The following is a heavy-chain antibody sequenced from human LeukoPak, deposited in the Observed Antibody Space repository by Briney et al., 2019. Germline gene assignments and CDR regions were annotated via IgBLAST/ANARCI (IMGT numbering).Heavy chain of an antibody. CDR3: ARDAQIGDIVEVPAPMDV. V-gene: IGHV3-11*01. J-gene: IGHJ6*02. CDR1: GFTFSDYY. Sequence: GGSLRLSCAASGFTFSDYYMSWIRQAPGKGLEWVSYISSSGSTIYYADSVKGRFTISRDNAKDSLYLQMNSLRAEDTAVYYCARDAQIGDIVEVPAPMDVWGQGTTVTVSS. D-gene: IGHD2-2*01. CDR2: ISSSGSTI.